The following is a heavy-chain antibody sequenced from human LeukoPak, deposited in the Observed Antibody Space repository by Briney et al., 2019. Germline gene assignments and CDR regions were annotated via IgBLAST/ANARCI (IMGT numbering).Heavy chain of an antibody. CDR2: INPNSGDT. J-gene: IGHJ4*02. CDR3: ARAGMAVAGTGGY. CDR1: GYTFTGYY. V-gene: IGHV1-2*06. D-gene: IGHD6-19*01. Sequence: ASVKVSCKASGYTFTGYYMHWVRQAPGQGLEWMGRINPNSGDTNYAQKFQGRVTMTRDTSISTAYMELSRLRSDDTAVYYCARAGMAVAGTGGYWGQGTLVTVSS.